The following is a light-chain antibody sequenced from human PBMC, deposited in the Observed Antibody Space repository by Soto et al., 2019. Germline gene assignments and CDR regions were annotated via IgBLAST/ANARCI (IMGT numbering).Light chain of an antibody. CDR1: QSVSSSY. J-gene: IGKJ4*01. Sequence: EIVSTQAPGTLSLSPGERHTLSCRPSQSVSSSYLAWYQQKHGQAPRXXIYDASTRATGIPARFSVNGSGAEFTLNLSSLKSEDCAVDDGQQLKNWPLTFPGGTKVDI. CDR3: QQLKNWPLT. V-gene: IGKV3D-20*02. CDR2: DAS.